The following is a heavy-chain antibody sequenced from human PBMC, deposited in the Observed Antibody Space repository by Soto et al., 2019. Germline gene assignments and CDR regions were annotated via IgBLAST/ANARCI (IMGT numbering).Heavy chain of an antibody. D-gene: IGHD6-6*01. CDR2: IYSDATT. Sequence: EVQLVETGGGLIQPGGSLRLSCAASGFTVSSNYMNWVRQAPGKGLEWLSIIYSDATTYYADSVKGRFTISRDNFKNTLYLQMNNRRAEDTAVYYCAILSNWGQGTLVTVSS. V-gene: IGHV3-53*02. J-gene: IGHJ4*02. CDR1: GFTVSSNY. CDR3: AILSN.